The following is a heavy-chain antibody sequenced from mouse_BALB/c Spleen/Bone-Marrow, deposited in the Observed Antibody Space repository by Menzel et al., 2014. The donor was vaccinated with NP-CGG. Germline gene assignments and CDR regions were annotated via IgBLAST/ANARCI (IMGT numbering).Heavy chain of an antibody. CDR2: IDPANGNT. V-gene: IGHV14-3*02. Sequence: EVQLQQSGAELVKPGASVKLSCTASGFNIKDTYMHWVRQRPEQGLEWIGRIDPANGNTKYDPKFQGKATITADTSSNTAYLQLSSLTSEDTAVYYCARWEYYAMDYWGQGTSVTVSS. CDR3: ARWEYYAMDY. D-gene: IGHD4-1*01. CDR1: GFNIKDTY. J-gene: IGHJ4*01.